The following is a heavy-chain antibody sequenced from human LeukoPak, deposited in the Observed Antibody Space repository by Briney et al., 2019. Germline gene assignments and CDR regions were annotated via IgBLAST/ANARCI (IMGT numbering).Heavy chain of an antibody. D-gene: IGHD6-6*01. CDR3: ARASIAAQDDAFDI. Sequence: ALVKVSCKASGYTFTSYDINWVRQATGQGLEWMGWMNPNSGNTGYAQKFQGRVTITRNTSISTAYMELSSLRSEDTAVYYCARASIAAQDDAFDIWGQGTMVTVSS. V-gene: IGHV1-8*03. CDR1: GYTFTSYD. J-gene: IGHJ3*02. CDR2: MNPNSGNT.